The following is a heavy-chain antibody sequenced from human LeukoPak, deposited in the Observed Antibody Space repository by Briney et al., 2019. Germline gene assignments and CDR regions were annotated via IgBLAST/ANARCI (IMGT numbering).Heavy chain of an antibody. J-gene: IGHJ4*02. CDR3: AKRGIVIRGILVIGYHQGAYHYDY. D-gene: IGHD3-10*01. CDR1: GISLSNYA. CDR2: ISERGGST. Sequence: GGSLRLSCVVSGISLSNYAMTWVRQAPGKGLEWVSYISERGGSTTYADSVKGRFTISRDTSLNTLYLQMTSLRAEDTAVYFCAKRGIVIRGILVIGYHQGAYHYDYWGQGVLVTVSS. V-gene: IGHV3-23*01.